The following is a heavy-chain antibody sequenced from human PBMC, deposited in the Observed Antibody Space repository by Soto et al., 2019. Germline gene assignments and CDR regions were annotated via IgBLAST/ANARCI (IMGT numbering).Heavy chain of an antibody. CDR1: GFTFSSYV. J-gene: IGHJ4*02. CDR3: ARDLDYGDYVFDY. D-gene: IGHD4-17*01. Sequence: GGSLRPSFAASGFTFSSYVMHWVRPAPGKGLEWVAVIWYDGSNKYYADSVKGRFTISRDNSKSTLYLQMNSLRAEDTAVYYCARDLDYGDYVFDYWGQGTLVTVSS. CDR2: IWYDGSNK. V-gene: IGHV3-33*01.